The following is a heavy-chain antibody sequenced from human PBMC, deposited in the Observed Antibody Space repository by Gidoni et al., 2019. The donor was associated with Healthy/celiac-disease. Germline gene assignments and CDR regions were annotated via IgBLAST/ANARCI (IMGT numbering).Heavy chain of an antibody. V-gene: IGHV4-34*01. CDR2: INHSGST. CDR1: GGSFSGYY. CDR3: AREVSDCGGDCYSRAFDI. J-gene: IGHJ3*02. Sequence: QVQLQQWGAGLLKPSETLSLTCAVYGGSFSGYYWSWIRQPPGKGLEWIGEINHSGSTNYNPSLKSRVTISVDTSKNQFSLKLSSVTAADTAVYYCAREVSDCGGDCYSRAFDIWGQGTMVTVSS. D-gene: IGHD2-21*02.